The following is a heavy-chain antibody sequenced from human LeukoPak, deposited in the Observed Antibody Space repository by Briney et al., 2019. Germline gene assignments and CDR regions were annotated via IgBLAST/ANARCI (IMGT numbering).Heavy chain of an antibody. CDR3: ARRAGAYSHPYDY. CDR1: GFTVSSNY. Sequence: GGSLGLSCAASGFTVSSNYMSWVRQAPGKGLEWVSVIYSGGSTYYADSVKGRFTISRDNAKNSLYLQINSLRAEDTAVYYCARRAGAYSHPYDYWGQGTLVTVSS. J-gene: IGHJ4*02. V-gene: IGHV3-53*01. D-gene: IGHD4/OR15-4a*01. CDR2: IYSGGST.